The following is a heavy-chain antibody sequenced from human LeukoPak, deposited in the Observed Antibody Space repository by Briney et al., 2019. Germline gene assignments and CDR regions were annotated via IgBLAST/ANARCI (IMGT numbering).Heavy chain of an antibody. CDR2: ISGSGSGGSGSGGST. Sequence: PGGSLRLSCAASGFTFSSSAMSWVRQAPGKGLEWVSNISGSGSGGSGSGGSTYYADSVKGRFTISRDNAKNSLYLQMNSLRAEDTALYYCARERHYDFWSGYYPTYYFDYWGQGTLVTVSS. J-gene: IGHJ4*02. D-gene: IGHD3-3*01. CDR1: GFTFSSSA. CDR3: ARERHYDFWSGYYPTYYFDY. V-gene: IGHV3-23*01.